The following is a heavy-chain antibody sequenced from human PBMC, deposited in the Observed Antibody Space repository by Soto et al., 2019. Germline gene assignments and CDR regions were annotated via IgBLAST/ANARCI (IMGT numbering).Heavy chain of an antibody. V-gene: IGHV4-39*01. CDR3: ARPKVGPPYNWFDP. CDR2: IYYTGST. CDR1: GGSISSSSYY. J-gene: IGHJ5*02. Sequence: QLQLQESGPGLVKPSETLSLTCSVSGGSISSSSYYWGWIRQPPGKGLEWIGTIYYTGSTYYNPSLKSRVSISLDTSKNQFSLKLSSVTAADTAVYYCARPKVGPPYNWFDPWGQGTLVTVSS. D-gene: IGHD1-26*01.